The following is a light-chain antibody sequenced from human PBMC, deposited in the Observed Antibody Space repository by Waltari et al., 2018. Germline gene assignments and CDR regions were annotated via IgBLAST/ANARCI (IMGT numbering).Light chain of an antibody. CDR2: GNS. CDR1: SSNIGAGYD. Sequence: QSVLTQPPSVSGAPGQRVTISCTGRSSNIGAGYDVHWYQQLPGTAPKLLIYGNSNRPSGVPDRFSGSKSGTSASLAITGLQTEDEADYYCQSYDSSLSGYVFGTVTKVTVL. J-gene: IGLJ1*01. V-gene: IGLV1-40*01. CDR3: QSYDSSLSGYV.